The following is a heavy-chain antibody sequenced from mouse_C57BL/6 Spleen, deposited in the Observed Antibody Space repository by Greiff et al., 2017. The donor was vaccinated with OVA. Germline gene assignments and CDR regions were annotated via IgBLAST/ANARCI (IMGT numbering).Heavy chain of an antibody. D-gene: IGHD1-1*01. Sequence: VQLQQPGAELVKPGASVKMSCKASGYTFTSYWMHWVKQRPGQGLEWIGEIDPSDSYTNYNQKFKGKSTLTVDKSSSTAYMQLSSLTSEDSAVYYCARDYYGFDYWGQGTTLTVSS. CDR2: IDPSDSYT. CDR1: GYTFTSYW. V-gene: IGHV1-69*01. J-gene: IGHJ2*01. CDR3: ARDYYGFDY.